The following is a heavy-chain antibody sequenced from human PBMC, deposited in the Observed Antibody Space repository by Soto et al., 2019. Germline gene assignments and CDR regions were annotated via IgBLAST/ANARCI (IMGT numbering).Heavy chain of an antibody. CDR3: ARDPSPGGIVVVITIAFFDY. CDR2: ISYDGSNK. V-gene: IGHV3-30-3*01. J-gene: IGHJ4*02. CDR1: GFTCSSYA. Sequence: GALRLYCAASGFTCSSYAMHWVRQAPGKVLEWVAVISYDGSNKYYADSVKGRFTISRDNSKNTLYLQMNSLRAEDTAVYYCARDPSPGGIVVVITIAFFDYWGQGTLVTVSS. D-gene: IGHD3-22*01.